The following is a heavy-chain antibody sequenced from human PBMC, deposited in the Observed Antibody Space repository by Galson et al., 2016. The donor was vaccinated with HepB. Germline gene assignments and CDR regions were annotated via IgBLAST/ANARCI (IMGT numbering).Heavy chain of an antibody. Sequence: SLRLSCAASGFAFSSHSMNWVRQAPGKGLEWLAYISGSSDKIYYGDSVKGRFTISRDTARNLLFLQMGGLRAEDTAVYFCAKVATPNRNYENWFDSWGQGTLVTVSS. D-gene: IGHD4-11*01. CDR2: ISGSSDKI. CDR1: GFAFSSHS. V-gene: IGHV3-48*04. CDR3: AKVATPNRNYENWFDS. J-gene: IGHJ5*01.